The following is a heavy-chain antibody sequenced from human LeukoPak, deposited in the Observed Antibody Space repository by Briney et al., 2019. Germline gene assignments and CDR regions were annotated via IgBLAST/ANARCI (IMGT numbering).Heavy chain of an antibody. J-gene: IGHJ4*02. Sequence: ASVKVSCKASGGTFSSYAISWVRQATGQGLEWMGWMNPNSGNTGYAQKFQGRVTMTRNTSISTAYMDLSSLRSEDTAVYYCARRITIFGVVIMLGYWGQGTLVTVSS. V-gene: IGHV1-8*02. CDR3: ARRITIFGVVIMLGY. CDR1: GGTFSSYA. D-gene: IGHD3-3*01. CDR2: MNPNSGNT.